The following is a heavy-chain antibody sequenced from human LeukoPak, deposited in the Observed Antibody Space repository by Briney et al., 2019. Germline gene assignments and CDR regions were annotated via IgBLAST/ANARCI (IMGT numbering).Heavy chain of an antibody. V-gene: IGHV3-23*01. J-gene: IGHJ4*02. CDR2: ISGSGGST. CDR1: GSTFSSYA. D-gene: IGHD5-24*01. CDR3: AKVRDGYNGGDFDY. Sequence: GGALRLSCAASGSTFSSYAMSWVRQAPGKGLEGVSAISGSGGSTYYADSVKGRFTISRDNSKNTLYLQMNSLRAEDTAVYYCAKVRDGYNGGDFDYWGQGTLVTVSS.